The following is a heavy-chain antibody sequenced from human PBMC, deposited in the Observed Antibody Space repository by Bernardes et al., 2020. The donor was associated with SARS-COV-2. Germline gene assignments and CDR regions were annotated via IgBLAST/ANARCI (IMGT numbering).Heavy chain of an antibody. D-gene: IGHD2-21*01. J-gene: IGHJ4*02. Sequence: GGSLRLSCAASGFTFSRHWMTWIRQAPGMGPEWVASIKKDGSEKYYGDSVKGRFTMFRDNAKNSLYLQMNSLRAEDTAVYFCARDGDEYFDYWGQGTLVTVSS. CDR1: GFTFSRHW. CDR2: IKKDGSEK. V-gene: IGHV3-7*01. CDR3: ARDGDEYFDY.